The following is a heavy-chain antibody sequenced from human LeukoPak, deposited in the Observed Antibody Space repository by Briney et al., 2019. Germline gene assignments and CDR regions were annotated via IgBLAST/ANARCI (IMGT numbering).Heavy chain of an antibody. CDR2: IYYSGST. CDR1: GGSISSHY. Sequence: SETLSLTCTVSGGSISSHYWSWIRQPPGKGLEWIGYIYYSGSTNYNPSLKSRVTMSVDTSKNQFSLKLSSVTAADTAVYFCARSILTVAGPFDYWGQGTLVTVSS. J-gene: IGHJ4*02. CDR3: ARSILTVAGPFDY. V-gene: IGHV4-59*11. D-gene: IGHD6-19*01.